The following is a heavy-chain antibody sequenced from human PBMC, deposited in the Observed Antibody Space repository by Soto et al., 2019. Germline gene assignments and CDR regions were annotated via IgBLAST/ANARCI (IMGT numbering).Heavy chain of an antibody. CDR3: ARERGAYSYCYIEF. V-gene: IGHV4-39*02. D-gene: IGHD5-18*01. CDR2: LYYSGST. J-gene: IGHJ4*02. Sequence: QPQLQESGPGLVKPSETLSLTCTVSGGSIISSNYLCGWVRQPPWKGLERIGSLYYSGSTYYNSSLSIRVTLTVDTSKNQFSMKLSSVTASDRAVYYCARERGAYSYCYIEFWRQGTLVT. CDR1: GGSIISSNYL.